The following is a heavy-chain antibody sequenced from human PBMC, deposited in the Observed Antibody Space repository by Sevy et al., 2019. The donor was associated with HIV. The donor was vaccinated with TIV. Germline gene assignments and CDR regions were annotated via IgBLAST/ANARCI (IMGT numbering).Heavy chain of an antibody. J-gene: IGHJ6*02. CDR1: GGSISSSY. CDR2: IYHTGNA. Sequence: SETLSLTCTVSGGSISSSYWNWIRQAPGKGLEWIGYIYHTGNAKYNPSLKSRVTISIDTSKKQFSLKLTSVTAADTAVYYCARGYALGILYGMDVWGQGTTVTVSS. V-gene: IGHV4-59*01. D-gene: IGHD1-1*01. CDR3: ARGYALGILYGMDV.